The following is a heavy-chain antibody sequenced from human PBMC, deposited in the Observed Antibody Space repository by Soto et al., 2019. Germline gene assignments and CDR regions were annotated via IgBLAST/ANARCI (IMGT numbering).Heavy chain of an antibody. CDR1: GFTFTTFA. Sequence: GGSLRLSCAASGFTFTTFAMSWVRQAPGKGLEWVSVISGSGSTTYYADSVKGRFTISRDNSKNTLYLQMNSLRADDTAVYFCAKEAGFCSGGGCYSDYFDYWGQGTLVTVSS. V-gene: IGHV3-23*01. J-gene: IGHJ4*02. CDR2: ISGSGSTT. D-gene: IGHD2-15*01. CDR3: AKEAGFCSGGGCYSDYFDY.